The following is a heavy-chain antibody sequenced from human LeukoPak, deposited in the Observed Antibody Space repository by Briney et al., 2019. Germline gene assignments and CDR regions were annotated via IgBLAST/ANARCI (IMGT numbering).Heavy chain of an antibody. Sequence: KTSETLSLTCAVYGGSFSGYYWSWIRQPPGKGLEWIGEINHSGSTNYNPSLKSRVTISVDTSKNQFSLKLSSVTAADTAVYYCASSYCVGDCYQNWFGPWGQGTLVTVSS. CDR2: INHSGST. CDR1: GGSFSGYY. D-gene: IGHD2-21*02. J-gene: IGHJ5*02. V-gene: IGHV4-34*01. CDR3: ASSYCVGDCYQNWFGP.